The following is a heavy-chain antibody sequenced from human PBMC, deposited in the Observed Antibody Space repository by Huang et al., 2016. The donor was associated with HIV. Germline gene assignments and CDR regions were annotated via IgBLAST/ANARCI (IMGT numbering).Heavy chain of an antibody. CDR1: GDFISSTNYY. Sequence: QLQLQESGPGQVKPSVTLSLTCTVSGDFISSTNYYWGWFRQSPGKGLEWVGSVYQSGGTNNNPSLKSGVTLSVDTSRNQFSLRLNAVTAADTAVYYCASQHIGAAATWFWGRGTQVAVSS. V-gene: IGHV4-39*01. J-gene: IGHJ4*02. CDR2: VYQSGGT. D-gene: IGHD6-13*01. CDR3: ASQHIGAAATWF.